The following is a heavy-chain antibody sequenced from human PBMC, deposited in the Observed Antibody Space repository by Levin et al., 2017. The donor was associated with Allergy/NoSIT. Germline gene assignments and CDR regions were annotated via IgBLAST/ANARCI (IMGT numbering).Heavy chain of an antibody. V-gene: IGHV3-33*01. J-gene: IGHJ4*02. Sequence: PGGSLRLSCAASGFTFNSYGMHWVRQAPGKGLEWVAVIWYDGSNKYYADSVKGRFTISRDNSKNTLYLQMNSLRAEDTAVYYCAREVSVTTAFDYWGQGTLVTVSS. CDR3: AREVSVTTAFDY. CDR1: GFTFNSYG. D-gene: IGHD4-11*01. CDR2: IWYDGSNK.